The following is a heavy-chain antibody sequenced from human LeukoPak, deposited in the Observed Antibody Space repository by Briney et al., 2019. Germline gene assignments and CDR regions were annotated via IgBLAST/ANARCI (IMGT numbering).Heavy chain of an antibody. Sequence: SETLSLTCTVSGGSISSYYWSWIRQPAGKGLKGIGRIYTSGSTNYNPSLKSRVTMSVDTSKNQFSLKLSSVTAADTAVYYCTRGLTTDDAFDIWGQGTMVTVSS. CDR3: TRGLTTDDAFDI. CDR2: IYTSGST. V-gene: IGHV4-4*07. CDR1: GGSISSYY. J-gene: IGHJ3*02. D-gene: IGHD4-17*01.